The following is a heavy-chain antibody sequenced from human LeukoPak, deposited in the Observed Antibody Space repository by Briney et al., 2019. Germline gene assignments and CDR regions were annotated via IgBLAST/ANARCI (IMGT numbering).Heavy chain of an antibody. D-gene: IGHD2-15*01. J-gene: IGHJ4*02. CDR3: ARRIRKYLDY. V-gene: IGHV4-38-2*01. CDR1: GYSISSGYY. CDR2: IYHSGST. Sequence: KTSETLSLTCAVSGYSISSGYYWGWIRRPPGKGREWIGIIYHSGSTYYNPSLKTRVTISVDTSKNQFSLKLSSVTAADTAVYYCARRIRKYLDYWGQGTLVTVSS.